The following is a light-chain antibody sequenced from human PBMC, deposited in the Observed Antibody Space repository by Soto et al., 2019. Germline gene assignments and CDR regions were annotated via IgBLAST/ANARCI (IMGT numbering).Light chain of an antibody. CDR2: GAS. Sequence: EIVMTQSPATLSVSPGERATLSCRASQSLSSNLAWYQQKPGKAPRLLIFGASTRATGVPGRISGSGSGTEFTLTISSLQPDDFATYYCQQYHSHSPLSFGGGTKVDI. V-gene: IGKV3-15*01. CDR1: QSLSSN. J-gene: IGKJ4*01. CDR3: QQYHSHSPLS.